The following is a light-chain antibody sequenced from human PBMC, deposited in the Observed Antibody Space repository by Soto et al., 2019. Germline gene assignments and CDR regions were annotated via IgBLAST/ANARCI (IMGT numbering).Light chain of an antibody. Sequence: DIQMTQSPSSLSASVGDRVTITCRASQNINSYLNWYQQKPGTAPNLLIYAASSLQTGVPSRFSGGGSGTEFTLTISSLQTDDFASYYCLHYSTYPLTFGGGTRVDI. CDR3: LHYSTYPLT. CDR1: QNINSY. J-gene: IGKJ4*01. V-gene: IGKV1-39*01. CDR2: AAS.